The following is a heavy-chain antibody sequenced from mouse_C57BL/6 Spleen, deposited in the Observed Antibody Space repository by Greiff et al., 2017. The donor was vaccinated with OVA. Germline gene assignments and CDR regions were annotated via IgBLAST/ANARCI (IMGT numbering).Heavy chain of an antibody. J-gene: IGHJ3*01. CDR1: GYTFTSYW. V-gene: IGHV1-69*01. CDR3: ARRDYDWPGFAY. Sequence: QVQLQQPGAELVMPGASVKLSCKASGYTFTSYWMHWVKQRRGQGLEWIGEIDPSDSYTNYNQKFKGKSTLTVDKSSSTAYMQLSSLTSEDSAVYYCARRDYDWPGFAYWGQGTLVTVSA. CDR2: IDPSDSYT. D-gene: IGHD2-4*01.